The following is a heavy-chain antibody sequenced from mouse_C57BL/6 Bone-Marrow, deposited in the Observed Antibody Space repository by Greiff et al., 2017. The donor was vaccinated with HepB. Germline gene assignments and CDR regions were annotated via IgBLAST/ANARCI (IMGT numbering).Heavy chain of an antibody. V-gene: IGHV1-31*01. CDR3: AREVMVTTRYYFDY. CDR1: GYSFTGYY. D-gene: IGHD2-3*01. Sequence: EVKLQQSGPELVKPGASVKISCKASGYSFTGYYMHWVKQSHGNILDWIGYIYPYNGVSSYNQKFKGKATLTVDKSSSTAYMELRSLTSEDSAVYYCAREVMVTTRYYFDYWGQGTTLTVSS. CDR2: IYPYNGVS. J-gene: IGHJ2*01.